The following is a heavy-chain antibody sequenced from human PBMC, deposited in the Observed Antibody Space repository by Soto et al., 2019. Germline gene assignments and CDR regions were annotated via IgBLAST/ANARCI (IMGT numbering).Heavy chain of an antibody. D-gene: IGHD1-26*01. Sequence: PGGSLRLSCAASGFTFSSYGMHWVRQAPGKGLEWVAVISYDGSNKYYADSVKGRFTISRDNSKNTLYLQMNSLRAEDTAVYYCASQGGPLWEPPVWGQGTLVTVSS. CDR3: ASQGGPLWEPPV. CDR2: ISYDGSNK. V-gene: IGHV3-30*03. J-gene: IGHJ4*02. CDR1: GFTFSSYG.